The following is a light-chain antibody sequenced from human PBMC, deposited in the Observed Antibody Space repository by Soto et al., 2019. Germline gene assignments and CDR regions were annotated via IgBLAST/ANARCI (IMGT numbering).Light chain of an antibody. Sequence: QSVLTQPPSVSEAPGQRVTISCTGSSSNIGAGYEAHWYQQVPGTAPKLLIYENNNRPSGVPDRFSGSKSDTSASQAITGLQAEDEAEYYCQSYDSSLSGYVFGTGTKVTVL. CDR1: SSNIGAGYE. CDR2: ENN. V-gene: IGLV1-40*01. CDR3: QSYDSSLSGYV. J-gene: IGLJ1*01.